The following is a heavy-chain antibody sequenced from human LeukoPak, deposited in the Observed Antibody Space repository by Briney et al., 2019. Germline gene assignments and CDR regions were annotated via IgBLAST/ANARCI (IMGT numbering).Heavy chain of an antibody. CDR3: ARYGFSSVWQGGWHAFDI. Sequence: ASVKVSCKASGYTFTSHYVHWVRQAPGQGLEWMGIINPTSGDTDYAQNFQGRVTMTRDMSTSTVYMELSSLRSEDTAVYYCARYGFSSVWQGGWHAFDIWGLGTMVTVSS. CDR2: INPTSGDT. CDR1: GYTFTSHY. J-gene: IGHJ3*02. D-gene: IGHD6-25*01. V-gene: IGHV1-46*01.